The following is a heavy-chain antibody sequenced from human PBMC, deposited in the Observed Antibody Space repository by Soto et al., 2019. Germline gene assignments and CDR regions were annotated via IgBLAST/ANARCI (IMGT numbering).Heavy chain of an antibody. D-gene: IGHD3-3*01. J-gene: IGHJ4*02. V-gene: IGHV3-23*01. Sequence: EVQVLESGGGLVQPGGSLRLSCAASGFTFNNYAMSWVRQAPGKGLEWVSAISGSGGSTDYADSVKGRFTISRDNSKNTLYLQMNSLRAEDTAVYYCAKARGDFWNGLDYWGQGTLVIVSS. CDR2: ISGSGGST. CDR3: AKARGDFWNGLDY. CDR1: GFTFNNYA.